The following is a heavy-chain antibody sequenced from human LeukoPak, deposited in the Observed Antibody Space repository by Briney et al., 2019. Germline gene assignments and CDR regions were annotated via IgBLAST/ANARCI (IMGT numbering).Heavy chain of an antibody. Sequence: TGGSLRLSCAASGFAFSMHWVRQVPGKGLVWASRINPGGSSTAYADSVKGRFTISRDNSKNTLFLQMNSLRVEDTATYYCTKKRTTSVTDWLDPWGQGTLVTVSS. CDR1: GFAFS. D-gene: IGHD4-17*01. CDR3: TKKRTTSVTDWLDP. V-gene: IGHV3-74*01. J-gene: IGHJ5*02. CDR2: INPGGSST.